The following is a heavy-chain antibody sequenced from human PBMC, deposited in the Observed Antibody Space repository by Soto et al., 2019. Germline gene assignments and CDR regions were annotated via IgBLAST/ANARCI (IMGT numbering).Heavy chain of an antibody. V-gene: IGHV1-18*01. Sequence: QVQLVQSGAEVKKPGASVKVSCKASGYSFTSHGISWVRQAPGQGLEWMGWISANSGDTNYAQKLQGRVTVTTDTSTSTAYLELRSPRDEDTAVYYCASMVRGTNLGFYHYRVVWGNGTMVTVSS. CDR1: GYSFTSHG. J-gene: IGHJ6*03. CDR2: ISANSGDT. D-gene: IGHD3-10*01. CDR3: ASMVRGTNLGFYHYRVV.